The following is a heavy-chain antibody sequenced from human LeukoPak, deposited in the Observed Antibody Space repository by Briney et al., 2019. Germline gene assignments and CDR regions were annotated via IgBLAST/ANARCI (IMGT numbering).Heavy chain of an antibody. J-gene: IGHJ5*02. CDR2: IYYSVTT. CDR1: GGSISSSSYY. Sequence: PSETLCLTCTASGGSISSSSYYWGWLRQPPGKGLEWTGNIYYSVTTYSNPTLNNQVTISVNTSKTQFSLNLNSVTAADTAVYYCAPYPSIAAWDWFDPWGQGTLVTVSS. V-gene: IGHV4-39*07. D-gene: IGHD6-6*01. CDR3: APYPSIAAWDWFDP.